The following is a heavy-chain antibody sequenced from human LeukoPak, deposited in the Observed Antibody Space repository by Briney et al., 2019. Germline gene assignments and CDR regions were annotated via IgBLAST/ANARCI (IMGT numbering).Heavy chain of an antibody. Sequence: GGSLRLSCAASGFTFSSYAMSWVRQAPGKGLEWVSAISGSGGSTYYADSVKGRFTISRDNSKNTLYLQMNSLRAEDTAVYYCANDRGSSTSLIDLFRYWGQGTLVTVSS. D-gene: IGHD2-2*01. V-gene: IGHV3-23*01. J-gene: IGHJ4*02. CDR1: GFTFSSYA. CDR3: ANDRGSSTSLIDLFRY. CDR2: ISGSGGST.